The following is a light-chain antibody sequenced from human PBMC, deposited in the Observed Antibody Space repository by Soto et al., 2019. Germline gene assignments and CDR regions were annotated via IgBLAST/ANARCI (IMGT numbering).Light chain of an antibody. J-gene: IGKJ4*01. Sequence: ETAMTQSPATLSVSPGERVTLSCGASQSIGNNLAWYQQKPGQAPRLLIYAASTRATGIPARFSGSGSGTEFTLTISSLQSDDFEVYYCQQYQDWPPFTFCGGTKVEIK. CDR3: QQYQDWPPFT. CDR1: QSIGNN. CDR2: AAS. V-gene: IGKV3-15*01.